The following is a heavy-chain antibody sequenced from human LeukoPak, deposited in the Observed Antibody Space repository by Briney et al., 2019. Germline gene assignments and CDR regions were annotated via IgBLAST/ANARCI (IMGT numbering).Heavy chain of an antibody. V-gene: IGHV3-30-3*01. CDR1: GFTFSSYA. D-gene: IGHD1-26*01. CDR2: ISYDGSNK. Sequence: PGRSLRLSRAASGFTFSSYAMHWVRQAPGKGLEWVAVISYDGSNKYYADSVKGRFTISRDNSKNTLYLQMNSLRAEDTAVYYCARISPHSGSYMFDFWGQGTLVTVSS. CDR3: ARISPHSGSYMFDF. J-gene: IGHJ4*02.